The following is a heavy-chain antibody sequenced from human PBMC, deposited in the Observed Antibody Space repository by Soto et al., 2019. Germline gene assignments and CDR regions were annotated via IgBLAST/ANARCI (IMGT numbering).Heavy chain of an antibody. CDR1: GLSSTDYA. CDR3: ASSGPPLIEILDN. V-gene: IGHV3-11*01. Sequence: LTVSITSSGLSSTDYAMNFMLQKPRQGLEWLGFINPRGEIRYVADSIRGRFTFSRDNARRSLYLQRNSLRAEDTAIYYCASSGPPLIEILDNWGQGTLVTAPQ. CDR2: INPRGEIR. J-gene: IGHJ4*01. D-gene: IGHD3-22*01.